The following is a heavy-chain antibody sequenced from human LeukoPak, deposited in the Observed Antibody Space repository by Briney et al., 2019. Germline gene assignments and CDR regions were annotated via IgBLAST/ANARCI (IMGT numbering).Heavy chain of an antibody. CDR1: GGSISSSNW. D-gene: IGHD2-21*02. J-gene: IGHJ6*04. Sequence: SGTLSLTCAVSGGSISSSNWWSWVRQPPGKGLGWIGEIYHSGSTNYNPSLKSRVTISVDKSKNQFSLKLSSVTAADTAVYYCASSSRYCGGDCYSWYYGMDVWGKGTTVTVSS. V-gene: IGHV4-4*02. CDR2: IYHSGST. CDR3: ASSSRYCGGDCYSWYYGMDV.